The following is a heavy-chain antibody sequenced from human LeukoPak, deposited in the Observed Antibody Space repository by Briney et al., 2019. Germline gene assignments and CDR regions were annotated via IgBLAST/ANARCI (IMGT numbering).Heavy chain of an antibody. CDR3: ARVGPGYSSGWWVDY. D-gene: IGHD6-19*01. Sequence: SETLSLTCTVSGGSINSYYWSWVRQPPGKGLEWIGYIYYSGSTNYNPSLKSRVTISVDTSKNQFSLKLSSVTAADTAVYYCARVGPGYSSGWWVDYWGQGTLVTVSS. CDR2: IYYSGST. CDR1: GGSINSYY. V-gene: IGHV4-59*01. J-gene: IGHJ4*02.